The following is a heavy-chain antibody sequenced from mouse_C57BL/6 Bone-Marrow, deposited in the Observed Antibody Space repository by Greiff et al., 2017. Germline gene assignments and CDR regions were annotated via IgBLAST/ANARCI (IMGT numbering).Heavy chain of an antibody. CDR2: ISSGGSYT. J-gene: IGHJ2*01. CDR1: GFTFSSYG. V-gene: IGHV5-6*01. Sequence: DVQLVESGGDLVKPGGSLKLSCAASGFTFSSYGMSWVRQTPDKRLEWVATISSGGSYTYYPDSVKGRFTIARDNAKNTLYLQMSSLKSEDTAMYYCARQITSFDYWGQGTTLTVSS. D-gene: IGHD1-1*01. CDR3: ARQITSFDY.